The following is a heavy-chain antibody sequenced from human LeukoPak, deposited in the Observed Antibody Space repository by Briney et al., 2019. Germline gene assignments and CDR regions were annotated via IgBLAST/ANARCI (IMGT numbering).Heavy chain of an antibody. J-gene: IGHJ5*02. D-gene: IGHD3-3*01. CDR1: GYTFTSYG. V-gene: IGHV1-2*02. CDR2: INPNSGGT. Sequence: GASVKVSCKASGYTFTSYGISWVRQAPGQGLEWMGWINPNSGGTNYAQKFQGRVTMTRDTSISTAYMELSRLRSDDTAVYYCAGVLEWFSINGVGWFDPWGQGTLVTVSS. CDR3: AGVLEWFSINGVGWFDP.